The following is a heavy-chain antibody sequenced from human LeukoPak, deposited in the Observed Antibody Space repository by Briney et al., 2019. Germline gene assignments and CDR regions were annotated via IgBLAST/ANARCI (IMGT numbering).Heavy chain of an antibody. CDR1: GGSISSYY. V-gene: IGHV4-4*07. CDR3: ARDTYYYGSGTYYFNY. CDR2: THTSGST. J-gene: IGHJ4*02. D-gene: IGHD3-10*01. Sequence: SETLSLTCTVSGGSISSYYWSWIRQPPGKGLEWIGRTHTSGSTNYNPSLKSRVTMSVDTSKNQFSLKLTSVTAADTAVYYCARDTYYYGSGTYYFNYWGQGTLVTVSS.